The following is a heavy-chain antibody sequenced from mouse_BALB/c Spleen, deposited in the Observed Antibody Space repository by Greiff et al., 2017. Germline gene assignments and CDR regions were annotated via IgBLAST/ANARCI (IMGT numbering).Heavy chain of an antibody. V-gene: IGHV14-3*02. CDR1: GFNIKDTY. CDR3: ARWATTVVAYYAMDY. Sequence: EVQLQQSGAELVKPGASVKLSCTASGFNIKDTYMHWVKQRPEQGLEWIGRIDPANGNTKYDPKFQGKATITADTSSNTAYLQLSSLTSEDTAVYYCARWATTVVAYYAMDYWGRGTSVTGSS. CDR2: IDPANGNT. J-gene: IGHJ4*01. D-gene: IGHD1-1*01.